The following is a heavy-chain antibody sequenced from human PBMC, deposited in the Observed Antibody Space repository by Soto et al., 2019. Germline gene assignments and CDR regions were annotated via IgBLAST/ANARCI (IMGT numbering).Heavy chain of an antibody. V-gene: IGHV4-59*08. CDR3: ARRWGSTFDY. D-gene: IGHD3-16*01. CDR1: GGSISSYY. Sequence: QVQLQESGPGLVKPSETLSLTCTVSGGSISSYYWSWIRHSPGKGLEWIGYIYYSGSTNYNPSLKRRVTISVDTSKTQFSLKLSSVTAADTAVYYCARRWGSTFDYWGQGTLVTVSS. J-gene: IGHJ4*02. CDR2: IYYSGST.